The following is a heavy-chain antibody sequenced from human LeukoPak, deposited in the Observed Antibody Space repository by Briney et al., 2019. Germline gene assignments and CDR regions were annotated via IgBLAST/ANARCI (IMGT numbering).Heavy chain of an antibody. Sequence: GASVKVSCKASGYTFTTYYMHWVRQAPGQGLEWMGWINPNSGGTNYAQKFQGRVTMTRDTSISTAYMELSSLRSDDTAVYYCASADYYGNSGYSPLKYWGQGTLVSVSS. CDR2: INPNSGGT. CDR1: GYTFTTYY. J-gene: IGHJ4*02. CDR3: ASADYYGNSGYSPLKY. D-gene: IGHD3-22*01. V-gene: IGHV1-2*02.